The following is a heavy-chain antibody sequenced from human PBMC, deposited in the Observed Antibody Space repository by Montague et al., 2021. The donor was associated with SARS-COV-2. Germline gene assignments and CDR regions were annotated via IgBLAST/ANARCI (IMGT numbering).Heavy chain of an antibody. Sequence: SETLSLTCAVYGGSFSGYYWNWIRQPPGKGLEWIGEINHSGSTNYNPSLKSRVTMSVDTSKNQFSLKLSSVTAADTAVYYCARGARQGYGFRQGSFDSWGRGTLVTVSS. CDR2: INHSGST. D-gene: IGHD3-10*01. CDR1: GGSFSGYY. CDR3: ARGARQGYGFRQGSFDS. V-gene: IGHV4-34*01. J-gene: IGHJ4*02.